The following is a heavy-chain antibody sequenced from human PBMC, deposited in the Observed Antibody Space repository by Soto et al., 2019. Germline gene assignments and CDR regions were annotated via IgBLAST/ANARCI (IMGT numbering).Heavy chain of an antibody. Sequence: SETLSLTCAVSGGSIGGVGYSWSWIRQPPGGGLEWIGYMYHSGTFLKSPSLKARLTMSLDMSKNQFSLTLNSMTAADTAVYYCAREGGDNWFDPWGQGTLVTVSS. CDR2: MYHSGTF. V-gene: IGHV4-30-2*01. CDR1: GGSIGGVGYS. D-gene: IGHD3-16*01. J-gene: IGHJ5*02. CDR3: AREGGDNWFDP.